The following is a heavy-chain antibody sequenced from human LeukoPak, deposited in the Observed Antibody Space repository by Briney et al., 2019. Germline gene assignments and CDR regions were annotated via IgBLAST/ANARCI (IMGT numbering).Heavy chain of an antibody. CDR2: IYHSGST. J-gene: IGHJ4*02. CDR3: ARGAGITMIVVVRYFDY. D-gene: IGHD3-22*01. V-gene: IGHV4-34*01. CDR1: GGSFSGYY. Sequence: PSETLSLTCAVYGGSFSGYYWSWIRQPPGEGLEWIGSIYHSGSTYYNPSLKSRVTISVDTSKNQFSLKLSSVTAADTAVYYCARGAGITMIVVVRYFDYWGQGTLVTVSS.